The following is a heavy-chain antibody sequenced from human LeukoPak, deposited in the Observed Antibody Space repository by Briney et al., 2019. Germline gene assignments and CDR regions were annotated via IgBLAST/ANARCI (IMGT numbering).Heavy chain of an antibody. J-gene: IGHJ4*02. D-gene: IGHD2-8*01. CDR2: IYSGGDS. CDR1: GFTVRSYH. V-gene: IGHV3-66*01. CDR3: ARADNGFEY. Sequence: GGSLRLSCAASGFTVRSYHMSWVRQAPGKGLEWVSLIYSGGDSYYADSVKGRFTISRDNSKNTLYLQMNSLGAEDTAIYYCARADNGFEYWGQGSLVTVSS.